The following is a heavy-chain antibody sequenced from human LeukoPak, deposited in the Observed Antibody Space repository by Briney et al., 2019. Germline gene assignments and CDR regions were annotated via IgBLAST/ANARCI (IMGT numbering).Heavy chain of an antibody. CDR3: ARHLPGYSSGWFQFDY. V-gene: IGHV4-38-2*02. CDR2: LYHNGRT. CDR1: GYSISSGYY. J-gene: IGHJ4*02. D-gene: IGHD6-19*01. Sequence: PSETLSLTCSVSGYSISSGYYWAWIRQPPGKGLEWIGSLYHNGRTYYNPSLKGRLTISVDTSKNQFSLKLSSVTAADTAVYYCARHLPGYSSGWFQFDYWGQGTLVTVSS.